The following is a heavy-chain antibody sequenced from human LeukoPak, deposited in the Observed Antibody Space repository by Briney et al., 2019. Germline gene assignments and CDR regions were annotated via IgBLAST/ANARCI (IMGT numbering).Heavy chain of an antibody. J-gene: IGHJ4*02. D-gene: IGHD2-8*01. V-gene: IGHV4-4*07. CDR3: ARAIKGVFYGALDFDY. CDR1: GGSISSYY. CDR2: IYTSGST. Sequence: PSETLSLTCTVSGGSISSYYWSWIRQPAGKGLEWIGRIYTSGSTNYNPSLKSRVTMSVDTSKNQFSLKLSSVTAADTAVYYCARAIKGVFYGALDFDYWGQGTLVTVSS.